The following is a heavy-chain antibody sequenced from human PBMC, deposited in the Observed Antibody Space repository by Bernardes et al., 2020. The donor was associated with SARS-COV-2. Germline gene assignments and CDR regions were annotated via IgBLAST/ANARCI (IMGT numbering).Heavy chain of an antibody. D-gene: IGHD5-12*01. V-gene: IGHV3-74*01. CDR1: GFSISGYW. CDR3: VRGNSSYCRFDS. Sequence: GGSLRLSCVASGFSISGYWMHWVRQAPGKGLVWVSRIYTGSPYYAESVKGRFTISRDNAKNTLYLQMNSLRAEDTAVYYCVRGNSSYCRFDSWGQETLVTVSS. CDR2: IYTGSP. J-gene: IGHJ4*02.